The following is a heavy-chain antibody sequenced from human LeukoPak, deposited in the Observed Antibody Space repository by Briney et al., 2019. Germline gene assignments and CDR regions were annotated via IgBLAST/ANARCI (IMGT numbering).Heavy chain of an antibody. J-gene: IGHJ3*02. D-gene: IGHD6-13*01. CDR1: GYTLTSYG. CDR2: INPNSGGT. Sequence: EASVKVSCKASGYTLTSYGISWVRQAPGQGLEWMGWINPNSGGTNYAQKFQGRVTMTRDTSISTAYMELSRLRSDDTAVYYCARVRGAEIAAAGSAFDIWGQGTMVTVSS. V-gene: IGHV1-2*02. CDR3: ARVRGAEIAAAGSAFDI.